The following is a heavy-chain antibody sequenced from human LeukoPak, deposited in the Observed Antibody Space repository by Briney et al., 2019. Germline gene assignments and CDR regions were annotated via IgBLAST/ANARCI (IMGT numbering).Heavy chain of an antibody. D-gene: IGHD2-2*01. V-gene: IGHV5-51*01. J-gene: IGHJ4*02. Sequence: GESLETSCKGSGYSFTSYWIGWVRQMPGKGLEWMGIIYPGDSDTRYSPSFQGQVTTSADKSISTAYLQWSSLKASDTAMYYCARGYCSSTSCSREYYFDYWGQGTLVTVSS. CDR2: IYPGDSDT. CDR1: GYSFTSYW. CDR3: ARGYCSSTSCSREYYFDY.